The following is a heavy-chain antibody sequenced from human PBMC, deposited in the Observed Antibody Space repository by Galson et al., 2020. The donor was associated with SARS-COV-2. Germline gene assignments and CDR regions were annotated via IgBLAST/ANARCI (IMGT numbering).Heavy chain of an antibody. CDR3: ARGITHFDY. J-gene: IGHJ4*02. CDR2: VFYTGSA. D-gene: IGHD1-20*01. Sequence: SETLSLTCTVSGGSISGSSLYWAWIRQPPGTGLEWVGCVFYTGSAFYNPSLKSRVTILVDTSKNQFSLKLSSVTAADTAVYFCARGITHFDYWGQGTLITVSS. V-gene: IGHV4-39*07. CDR1: GGSISGSSLY.